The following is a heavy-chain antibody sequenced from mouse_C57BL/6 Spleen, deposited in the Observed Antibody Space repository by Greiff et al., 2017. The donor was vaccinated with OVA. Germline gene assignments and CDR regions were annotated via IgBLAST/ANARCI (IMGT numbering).Heavy chain of an antibody. Sequence: QVQLQQPGAELVKPGASVKLSCKASGYTFTSYWMHWVKQRPGQGLEWIGMIHPNSGSTNYNEKFKSKATLTVDKSSSTAYMQLSSLTSEDSAVYYCARTFGYDDGFDYWGQGTTLTVSA. J-gene: IGHJ2*01. CDR1: GYTFTSYW. CDR2: IHPNSGST. CDR3: ARTFGYDDGFDY. D-gene: IGHD2-2*01. V-gene: IGHV1-64*01.